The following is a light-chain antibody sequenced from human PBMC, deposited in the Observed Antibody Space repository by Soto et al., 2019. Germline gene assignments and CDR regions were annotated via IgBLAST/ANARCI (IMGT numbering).Light chain of an antibody. Sequence: DIVMTQSPDSLAVSLGERATINCRSSQTVLYTSNNKNYLAWYQQKPGQSPTLLIYWASTRESGVPDRFSGGGSGTDFTLTISSLQAEDVAVYSCQQYYRTPITFGGGTKVDIK. CDR2: WAS. CDR1: QTVLYTSNNKNY. V-gene: IGKV4-1*01. J-gene: IGKJ4*01. CDR3: QQYYRTPIT.